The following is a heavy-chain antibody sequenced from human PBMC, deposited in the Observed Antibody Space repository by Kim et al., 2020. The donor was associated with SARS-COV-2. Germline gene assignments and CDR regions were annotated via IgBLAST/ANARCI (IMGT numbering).Heavy chain of an antibody. CDR1: GGTFSSYA. J-gene: IGHJ4*02. CDR3: ALGWELRTPFEN. D-gene: IGHD1-26*01. V-gene: IGHV1-69*13. CDR2: IIPIFGTA. Sequence: SVKVSCKASGGTFSSYAISWVRQAPGQGLEWMGGIIPIFGTANYAQKFQGRVTITADESTSTAYMELSSLRSEDTAVYYCALGWELRTPFENWGQGTLVTVSS.